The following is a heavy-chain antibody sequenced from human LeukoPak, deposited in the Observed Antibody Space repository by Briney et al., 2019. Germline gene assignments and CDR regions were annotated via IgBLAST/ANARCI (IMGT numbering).Heavy chain of an antibody. CDR1: GFTFNSYW. D-gene: IGHD2-2*01. Sequence: SAESLCLSCAAPGFTFNSYWMHWVRQAPGKGLVWVSRIKTDGSNTSYADSNKGRFTISRDNAKNTLYLQMNSLRAEDTAVYYCARRGTIWFDLWGQRT. J-gene: IGHJ5*02. CDR3: ARRGTIWFDL. CDR2: IKTDGSNT. V-gene: IGHV3-74*01.